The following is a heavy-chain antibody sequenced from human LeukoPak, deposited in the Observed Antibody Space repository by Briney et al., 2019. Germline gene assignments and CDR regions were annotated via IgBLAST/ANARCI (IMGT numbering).Heavy chain of an antibody. Sequence: QPGGSLRLSCAASGFTFSNYEMNWVRQAPGKGLEWVSYISHDGSTINYADSVKGRFTISRDNAKKSVYLQMNSLRAEDTAVYYCAVGYSGFDYPFDYWGQGTLVTVSS. V-gene: IGHV3-48*03. CDR2: ISHDGSTI. CDR1: GFTFSNYE. J-gene: IGHJ4*02. CDR3: AVGYSGFDYPFDY. D-gene: IGHD5-12*01.